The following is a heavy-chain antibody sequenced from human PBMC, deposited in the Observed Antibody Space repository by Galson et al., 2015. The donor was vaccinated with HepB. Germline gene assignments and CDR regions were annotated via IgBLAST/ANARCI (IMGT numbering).Heavy chain of an antibody. V-gene: IGHV3-23*01. CDR2: IGGSGIQT. CDR1: GFTFSSYA. J-gene: IGHJ4*02. D-gene: IGHD3-3*01. Sequence: SLRLSCAASGFTFSSYAMSWVRQAPGKGLQWVSTIGGSGIQTYSADSVKGRFTISRDNSRDTLYLQMNSLRPEDTAVYYCAKRGDDFWSGYYYYFDYWGQGTLVTVSS. CDR3: AKRGDDFWSGYYYYFDY.